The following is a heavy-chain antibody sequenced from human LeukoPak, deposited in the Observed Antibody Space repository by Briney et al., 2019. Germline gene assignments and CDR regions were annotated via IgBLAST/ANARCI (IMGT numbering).Heavy chain of an antibody. D-gene: IGHD3-22*01. CDR2: INPNSGGT. J-gene: IGHJ4*02. V-gene: IGHV1-2*02. CDR3: ARELNYDSSGYYFDY. Sequence: ASVKVSCKTFGYTFTSYYVHWVRQAPGQGLEWMGWINPNSGGTNYAQKFQGRVTMTRDTSISTAYMELSRLRSDDTAVYYCARELNYDSSGYYFDYWGQGTLVTVSS. CDR1: GYTFTSYY.